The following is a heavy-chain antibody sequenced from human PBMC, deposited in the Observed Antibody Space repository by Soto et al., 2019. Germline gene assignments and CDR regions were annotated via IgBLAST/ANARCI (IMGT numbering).Heavy chain of an antibody. V-gene: IGHV3-74*01. CDR3: ARVVYSSGWMSLMVDAFDI. CDR1: GFTFSSYW. J-gene: IGHJ3*02. CDR2: INSDGSST. D-gene: IGHD6-19*01. Sequence: GGSLRLSCAASGFTFSSYWMHWVRQAPGKGLVWVSRINSDGSSTSYADSVKGRFTMSRDNAKNTLYLQMNSLRAEDTAVYYCARVVYSSGWMSLMVDAFDIWGQGTMVTVSS.